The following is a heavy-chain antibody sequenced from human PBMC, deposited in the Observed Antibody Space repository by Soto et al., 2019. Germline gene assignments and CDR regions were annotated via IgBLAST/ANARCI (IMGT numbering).Heavy chain of an antibody. V-gene: IGHV4-31*03. Sequence: SETLSLTCSVSGAALNSGNYYWSWIRQVPGKGLEWIGHIYVTGAVDYNPSLRDRITISQDTSKKQFSLKLRSVTAADTAVYYCVRDGTKTLRDWFDPWGQGISVTVSS. CDR2: IYVTGAV. CDR3: VRDGTKTLRDWFDP. D-gene: IGHD1-1*01. J-gene: IGHJ5*02. CDR1: GAALNSGNYY.